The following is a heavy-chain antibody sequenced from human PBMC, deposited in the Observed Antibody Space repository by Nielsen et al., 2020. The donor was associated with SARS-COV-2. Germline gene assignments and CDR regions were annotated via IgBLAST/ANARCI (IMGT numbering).Heavy chain of an antibody. CDR2: IRSKAYGGTT. V-gene: IGHV3-49*04. Sequence: GGSLSLSCAASGFTFGDYAMSWVRQAPGKGLEWVGFIRSKAYGGTTEYAASVKGRFTISRDDSKSIAYLQMNSLKTEDTAVYYCTSVQLWGQGTLVTVSS. D-gene: IGHD1-1*01. J-gene: IGHJ4*02. CDR1: GFTFGDYA. CDR3: TSVQL.